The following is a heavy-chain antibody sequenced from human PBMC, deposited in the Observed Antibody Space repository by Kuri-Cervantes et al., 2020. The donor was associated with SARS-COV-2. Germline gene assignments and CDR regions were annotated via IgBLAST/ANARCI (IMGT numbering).Heavy chain of an antibody. J-gene: IGHJ4*02. D-gene: IGHD6-13*01. CDR3: ARRRYSSSWYGRSFDY. Sequence: ESLKISCTVSRGSISSSSYYWGWIRQPPGKGLEWIGSIYYTGNTYYNPSLNSRVTMSVDTSKNQFSLKLSSVTAADTAVYYCARRRYSSSWYGRSFDYWGQGTLVTVSS. V-gene: IGHV4-39*01. CDR1: RGSISSSSYY. CDR2: IYYTGNT.